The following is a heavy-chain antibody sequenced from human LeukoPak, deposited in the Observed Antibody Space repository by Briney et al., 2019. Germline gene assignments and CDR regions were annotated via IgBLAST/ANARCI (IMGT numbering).Heavy chain of an antibody. CDR3: ARRTDWDRGYYYYGLDV. V-gene: IGHV3-48*04. Sequence: PGGSLRLSCAASGFTFSSYSVNWVRQAPGKGLEWVSYISSSGSTIYYADSVKGRFTISRDNAKNSLYLQMNSLRVEDTAVYYCARRTDWDRGYYYYGLDVWGQGTTVTASS. CDR1: GFTFSSYS. J-gene: IGHJ6*02. CDR2: ISSSGSTI. D-gene: IGHD3-9*01.